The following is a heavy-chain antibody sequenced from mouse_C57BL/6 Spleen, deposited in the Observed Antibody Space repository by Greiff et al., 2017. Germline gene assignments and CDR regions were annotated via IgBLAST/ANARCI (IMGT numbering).Heavy chain of an antibody. CDR1: GFTFSSSA. CDR3: AGDSSGAMDY. J-gene: IGHJ4*01. CDR2: ISDGGSYT. V-gene: IGHV5-4*01. Sequence: DVQLQESGGGLVKPGGSLKLSCAASGFTFSSSAMSWVRQTPEKRLEWVATISDGGSYTYYPDNVKGRFTISRDNAKNNLYLQMRHLKSEDTSMYYYAGDSSGAMDYWGQGTSATVSS. D-gene: IGHD3-2*02.